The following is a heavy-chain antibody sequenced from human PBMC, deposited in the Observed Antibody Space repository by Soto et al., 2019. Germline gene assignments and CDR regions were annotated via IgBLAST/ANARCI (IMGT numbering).Heavy chain of an antibody. D-gene: IGHD6-13*01. CDR3: ARESRSVAGTVEY. J-gene: IGHJ4*02. Sequence: QVQLQESGPGLLKPSETLSLTCTVSGASISHYYWSWIWRPAGKGLVWIRRIDGSGNTNYNPSLKSRVTMSVDTSKNQFSLKLSSVTAADTAVYYCARESRSVAGTVEYWGQGTLVTVSS. V-gene: IGHV4-4*07. CDR1: GASISHYY. CDR2: IDGSGNT.